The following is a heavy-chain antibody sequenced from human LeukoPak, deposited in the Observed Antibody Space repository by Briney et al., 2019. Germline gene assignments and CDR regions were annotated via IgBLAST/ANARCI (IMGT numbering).Heavy chain of an antibody. CDR2: INHNGNVN. D-gene: IGHD3-16*01. V-gene: IGHV3-7*03. J-gene: IGHJ6*02. Sequence: GGSLRLSCAASGFTFSSYWMNWVRRAPGKGLEWVASINHNGNVNYYVDSVKGRFTISRDNAKNSLYLQMSNLRAEDTAVYFCARGGGLDVWGQGATVTVSS. CDR1: GFTFSSYW. CDR3: ARGGGLDV.